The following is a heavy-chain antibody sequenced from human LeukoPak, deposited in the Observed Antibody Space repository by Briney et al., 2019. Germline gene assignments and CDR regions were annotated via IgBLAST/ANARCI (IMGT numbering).Heavy chain of an antibody. D-gene: IGHD6-19*01. J-gene: IGHJ4*02. V-gene: IGHV3-30*04. Sequence: GGTLRLSCAASGFTFSSYTMHWVRQAPGKGLEWVAVISYDGSDKYYADSVKGRFTISRDNSKNTLYLQMNSLRAEDTAVYYCARDLTSSGWYYFDYWGQGTLVTVSS. CDR2: ISYDGSDK. CDR3: ARDLTSSGWYYFDY. CDR1: GFTFSSYT.